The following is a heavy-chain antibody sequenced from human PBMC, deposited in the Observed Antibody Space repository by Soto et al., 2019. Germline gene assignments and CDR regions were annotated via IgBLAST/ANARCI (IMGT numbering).Heavy chain of an antibody. D-gene: IGHD2-2*01. CDR3: ACRLQPKVFSCGYIDL. V-gene: IGHV1-69*12. Sequence: QVQLVQSGAEVKKPGSSVKVSCKSSGGTFSSYAISWVRQDPGQGLEWMGGIVPIFGTANYAQKYQGRGTITADESTSTAYMELSILRSEVSAVYYCACRLQPKVFSCGYIDLVGRGTLGTVSS. CDR1: GGTFSSYA. CDR2: IVPIFGTA. J-gene: IGHJ2*01.